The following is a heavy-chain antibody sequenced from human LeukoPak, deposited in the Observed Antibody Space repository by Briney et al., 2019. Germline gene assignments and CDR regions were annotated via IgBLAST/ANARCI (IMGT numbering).Heavy chain of an antibody. Sequence: ASVRVSCKASGYTFTGYYMHWVRQAPGQGLEWMGWINPNSGGTNYAQKFQGRVTMTRDTSISTAYMELSRLRSDDTAVYYCATDIVVVPGQRWNFDPWGQGTLVTVSS. V-gene: IGHV1-2*02. CDR2: INPNSGGT. CDR3: ATDIVVVPGQRWNFDP. J-gene: IGHJ5*02. D-gene: IGHD2-2*01. CDR1: GYTFTGYY.